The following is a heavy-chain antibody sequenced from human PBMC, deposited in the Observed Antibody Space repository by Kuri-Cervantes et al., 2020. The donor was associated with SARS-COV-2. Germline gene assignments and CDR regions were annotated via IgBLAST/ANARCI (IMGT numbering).Heavy chain of an antibody. CDR2: ISSSSSYI. J-gene: IGHJ6*02. CDR3: ARDLGILTGYYSHYYYYYGMDV. D-gene: IGHD3-9*01. V-gene: IGHV3-21*01. Sequence: GGSLRLSCAASGFTFSSYSMNWVRQAPGKGLEWVSSISSSSSYIYYADSVKGRLTISRDNAKNSLYLQMNSLRAEDTAVYYCARDLGILTGYYSHYYYYYGMDVWGQGTTVTVPS. CDR1: GFTFSSYS.